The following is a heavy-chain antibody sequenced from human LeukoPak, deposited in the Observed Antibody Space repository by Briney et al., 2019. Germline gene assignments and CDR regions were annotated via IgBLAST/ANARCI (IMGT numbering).Heavy chain of an antibody. CDR3: ARGPNLSSDTATDLDY. D-gene: IGHD5-18*01. J-gene: IGHJ4*02. CDR2: INPSGGST. Sequence: GASVKVSCKASGYTFTSYYMHWVRQAPGQGLEWMGIINPSGGSTSYARKFQGRVTMTRDTSTSTVYMELSSLRSEDTAVYYCARGPNLSSDTATDLDYWGQGTLVTVSS. CDR1: GYTFTSYY. V-gene: IGHV1-46*01.